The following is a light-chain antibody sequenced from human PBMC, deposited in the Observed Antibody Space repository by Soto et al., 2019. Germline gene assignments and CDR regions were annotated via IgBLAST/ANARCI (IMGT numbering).Light chain of an antibody. J-gene: IGKJ5*01. CDR2: GAS. CDR1: QSIRSN. V-gene: IGKV3-15*01. CDR3: QQYNNWPPFT. Sequence: EIVMTQSPATLSVSPGERATLSCRASQSIRSNLGWYQQKPGQAPRLLIYGASPRATGVPARFSGSGSGTEFTPTISSLQSQDSAVYYCQQYNNWPPFTFGQGTRLEIK.